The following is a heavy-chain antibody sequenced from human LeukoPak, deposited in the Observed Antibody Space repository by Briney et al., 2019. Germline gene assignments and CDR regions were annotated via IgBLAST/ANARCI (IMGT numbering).Heavy chain of an antibody. CDR2: IIPIFGTA. V-gene: IGHV1-69*13. Sequence: SVKVSCKASGYTFTSYAISWVRQAPGQGLEWMGGIIPIFGTANYAQKFQGRVTITADESTSTAYMELSSLRSEDTAVYYCARDWKCSSTSCPDAFDIWGQGTMVTVSS. CDR1: GYTFTSYA. CDR3: ARDWKCSSTSCPDAFDI. J-gene: IGHJ3*02. D-gene: IGHD2-2*01.